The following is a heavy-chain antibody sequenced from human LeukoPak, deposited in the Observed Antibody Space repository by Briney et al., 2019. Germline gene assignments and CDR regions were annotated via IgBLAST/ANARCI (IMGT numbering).Heavy chain of an antibody. Sequence: PSQTLSLTCTVSGGSISSGGYYWSWIRQHPGKGLEWIGYIYYSGSTYYNPSLKSRVTISVDTSKNQFSLKLSSVTAADTAVYYCARGVVVPAAETWSDPWGQGTLVTVSS. CDR1: GGSISSGGYY. CDR3: ARGVVVPAAETWSDP. CDR2: IYYSGST. V-gene: IGHV4-31*03. D-gene: IGHD2-2*01. J-gene: IGHJ5*02.